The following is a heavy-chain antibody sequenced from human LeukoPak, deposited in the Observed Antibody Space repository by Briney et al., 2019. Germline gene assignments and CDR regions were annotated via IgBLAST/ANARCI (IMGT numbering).Heavy chain of an antibody. Sequence: SETLSLTCTVSGGSISTSNYYWGWIRQPPGKGLEWIGNIFYSGSTYYSPSLRSRVTMSVDTSKNQFSLKLSSVTAADTAVYYCARDVVAAVGSFDYWGQGTQVTVSS. D-gene: IGHD2-2*01. V-gene: IGHV4-39*07. CDR3: ARDVVAAVGSFDY. J-gene: IGHJ4*02. CDR2: IFYSGST. CDR1: GGSISTSNYY.